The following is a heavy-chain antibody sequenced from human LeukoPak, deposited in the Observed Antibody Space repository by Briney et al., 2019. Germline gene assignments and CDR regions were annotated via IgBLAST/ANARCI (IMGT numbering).Heavy chain of an antibody. CDR3: AKVGRSSSRSLMYNWFDP. D-gene: IGHD6-13*01. Sequence: GGSLRLSCAASGFTFSNYGMHWVRQVPGKGLEWVAAIWFDGIRKYYADSVKGRFTTSRDNSKNTLYPQMNSLRAEDTAVYYCAKVGRSSSRSLMYNWFDPWGQGTLVTVSS. CDR1: GFTFSNYG. V-gene: IGHV3-30*02. J-gene: IGHJ5*02. CDR2: IWFDGIRK.